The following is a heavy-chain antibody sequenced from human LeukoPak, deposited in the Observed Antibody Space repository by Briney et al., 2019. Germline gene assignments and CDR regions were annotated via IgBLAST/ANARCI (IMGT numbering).Heavy chain of an antibody. CDR3: ARDEYDFWSGYRIDP. V-gene: IGHV4-4*07. J-gene: IGHJ5*02. CDR1: GGSISSYY. Sequence: SETLSLTCTVSGGSISSYYWSWIRQPAGKGLEWIGRIYTSGGSNYNPSLKSRVTMSVDTSKNQFSLKLSSVTAADTAVYYCARDEYDFWSGYRIDPWGQGTLVTVSS. D-gene: IGHD3-3*01. CDR2: IYTSGGS.